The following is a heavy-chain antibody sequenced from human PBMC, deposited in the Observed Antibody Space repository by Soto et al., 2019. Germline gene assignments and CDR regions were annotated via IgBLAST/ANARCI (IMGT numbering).Heavy chain of an antibody. CDR3: ARLSGVDWYGRDAFDI. V-gene: IGHV4-31*03. D-gene: IGHD3-9*01. Sequence: PSETLSLTCTVSGGSISSGGYYWNWIRQHPGKGLEWIGYIYYSGSTYYNPSLKSRVTISVDTSKNQFSLKLSSVTAADTAVYYCARLSGVDWYGRDAFDIWGQGTMVTVSS. CDR1: GGSISSGGYY. J-gene: IGHJ3*02. CDR2: IYYSGST.